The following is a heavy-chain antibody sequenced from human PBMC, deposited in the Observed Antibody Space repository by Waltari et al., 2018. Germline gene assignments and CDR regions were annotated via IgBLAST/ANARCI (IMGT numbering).Heavy chain of an antibody. V-gene: IGHV3-49*03. CDR3: SRKQNFEIINWFDP. Sequence: QLVESGGGSIQAGGSLTLPCTTPEFTSGGFALRWFRQAPGKGLEWVGFIRSKTYGETREYAATVKRRFTISRDDSKGIAYLQMNNLKVEDTAVYYCSRKQNFEIINWFDPWGPGTLVTVS. CDR2: IRSKTYGETR. D-gene: IGHD3-9*01. J-gene: IGHJ5*02. CDR1: EFTSGGFA.